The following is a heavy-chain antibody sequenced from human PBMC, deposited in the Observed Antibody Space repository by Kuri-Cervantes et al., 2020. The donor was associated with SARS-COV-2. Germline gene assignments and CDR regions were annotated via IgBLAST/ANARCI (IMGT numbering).Heavy chain of an antibody. CDR2: IIPIFGIA. J-gene: IGHJ6*02. CDR3: ARPVWWYSSSPADYYYGMDV. V-gene: IGHV1-69*10. D-gene: IGHD6-6*01. CDR1: GGTFSSYA. Sequence: SVKVSCKASGGTFSSYAISWVRQAPGQGLEWMGGIIPIFGIANYAQKFQGRVTITADKSTSTAYMELSSLRSEDTAVYYCARPVWWYSSSPADYYYGMDVWGQGTTVTVSS.